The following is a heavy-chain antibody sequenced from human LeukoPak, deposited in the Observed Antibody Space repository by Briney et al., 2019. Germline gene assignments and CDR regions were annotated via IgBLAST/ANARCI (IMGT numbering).Heavy chain of an antibody. J-gene: IGHJ5*02. CDR3: ARASYCSSTSCYPNWFDP. Sequence: TSETLSLTCTVSGGSISSGGYYWSWIRQPPGKGLEWIGYIYHSGSTYYNPSLKSRVTISVDRSKNQFSLKLSSVTAADTAVYYCARASYCSSTSCYPNWFDPWGQGTLVTVSS. D-gene: IGHD2-2*01. CDR1: GGSISSGGYY. V-gene: IGHV4-30-2*01. CDR2: IYHSGST.